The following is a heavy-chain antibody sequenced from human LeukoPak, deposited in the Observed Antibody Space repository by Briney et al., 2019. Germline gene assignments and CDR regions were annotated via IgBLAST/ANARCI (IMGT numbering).Heavy chain of an antibody. CDR3: ARGRRGLPDVY. CDR2: MNPNSGNT. J-gene: IGHJ4*02. CDR1: GYTFTSYD. V-gene: IGHV1-8*01. Sequence: ASVNVSCKASGYTFTSYDIIWVRQVTGQGLEWMGWMNPNSGNTGHAQKFQGSVTMTRNTSISTAYMELSSLRSEDTAVYYCARGRRGLPDVYWAQGTLVTVSS. D-gene: IGHD1-14*01.